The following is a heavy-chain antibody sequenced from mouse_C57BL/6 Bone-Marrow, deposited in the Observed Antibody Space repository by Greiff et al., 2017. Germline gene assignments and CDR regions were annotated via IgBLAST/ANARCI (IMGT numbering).Heavy chain of an antibody. V-gene: IGHV1-64*01. Sequence: QVQLQQPGAELVKPGASVKLSCKASGYTFTSYWMHLVKQRPGQGLVWIGMIHPNSGSTNYHEKFKSKATLTVDKSSSTAYMQLSSLTSADSAVYYCARSGGYWGQGTTLTVSS. J-gene: IGHJ2*01. CDR2: IHPNSGST. CDR1: GYTFTSYW. CDR3: ARSGGY. D-gene: IGHD3-1*01.